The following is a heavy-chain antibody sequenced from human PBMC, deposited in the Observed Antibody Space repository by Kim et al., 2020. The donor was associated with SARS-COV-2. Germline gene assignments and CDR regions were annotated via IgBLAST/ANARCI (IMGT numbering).Heavy chain of an antibody. Sequence: GGSLRLSCAASGFTFSSYAMSWVRQAPGKGLEWVSAISGSGGSTYYADSVKGRFTISRDNSKNTLYLQMNSLRAEDTAVYYCAKDCNSSGWYDLCAFDIWGQGTMVTVSS. CDR1: GFTFSSYA. J-gene: IGHJ3*02. CDR3: AKDCNSSGWYDLCAFDI. V-gene: IGHV3-23*01. CDR2: ISGSGGST. D-gene: IGHD6-19*01.